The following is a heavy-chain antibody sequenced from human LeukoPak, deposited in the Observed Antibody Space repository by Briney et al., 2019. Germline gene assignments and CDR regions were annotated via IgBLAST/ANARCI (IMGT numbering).Heavy chain of an antibody. CDR2: ISSSGSTI. V-gene: IGHV3-48*03. Sequence: GSLRLSCAASGFTFSSYEMNWVRQAPGKGLEWVSYISSSGSTIYYADSVKGRFTISRDNAKNSLFLQMNSLRAEDTAVYYCARESSGVLGFDYWGQGTLVTVSS. CDR1: GFTFSSYE. D-gene: IGHD3-10*01. J-gene: IGHJ4*02. CDR3: ARESSGVLGFDY.